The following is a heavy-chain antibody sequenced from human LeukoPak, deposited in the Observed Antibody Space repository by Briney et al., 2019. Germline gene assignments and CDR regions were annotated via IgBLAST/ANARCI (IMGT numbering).Heavy chain of an antibody. D-gene: IGHD4-17*01. CDR2: IHPSGGST. Sequence: ASVNFSCKASGYTLTSYFMHWVRQAAGQELDWMGIIHPSGGSTTYARTFEGRVTMTRDTSTSTVYMELRSLRSKDTAVYYCARGYGDYAYWGQGALVTASS. J-gene: IGHJ4*02. CDR1: GYTLTSYF. CDR3: ARGYGDYAY. V-gene: IGHV1-46*01.